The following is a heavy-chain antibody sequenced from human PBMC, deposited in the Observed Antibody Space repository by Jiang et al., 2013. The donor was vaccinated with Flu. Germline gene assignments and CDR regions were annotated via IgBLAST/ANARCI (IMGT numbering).Heavy chain of an antibody. Sequence: PGLVKPSETLSLTCAVSGGSISSYYWSWIRQPTGKGLEWIGRIYTSGSTNYNPSLKSRVTMSVDTSKNQFSLKLSSVTAADTAVYYCARGAITMVRGVIGWFDPWGQGTLVTVSS. J-gene: IGHJ5*02. V-gene: IGHV4-4*07. CDR2: IYTSGST. CDR3: ARGAITMVRGVIGWFDP. CDR1: GGSISSYY. D-gene: IGHD3-10*01.